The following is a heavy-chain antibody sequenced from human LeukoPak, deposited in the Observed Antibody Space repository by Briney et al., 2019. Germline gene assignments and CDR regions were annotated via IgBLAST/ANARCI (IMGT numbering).Heavy chain of an antibody. CDR3: AKDRGY. CDR2: ISISGDST. CDR1: GGSFSGYY. V-gene: IGHV3-23*01. Sequence: PSETLSLTCAVYGGSFSGYYWSWIRQPPGKGLEWVSGISISGDSTYYADSVKGRFTISRDNSKNTLFLQMNSLRAEDTAVYYCAKDRGYWGQGTLVTVYS. J-gene: IGHJ4*02.